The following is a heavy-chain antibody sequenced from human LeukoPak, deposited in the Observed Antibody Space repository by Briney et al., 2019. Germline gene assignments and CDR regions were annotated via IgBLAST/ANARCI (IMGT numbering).Heavy chain of an antibody. V-gene: IGHV3-23*01. J-gene: IGHJ4*02. D-gene: IGHD3-22*01. CDR2: VSGSGGST. CDR1: GFTFSSYA. Sequence: GGSLRLSCAASGFTFSSYAMRWVRQAPGKGLEGVSAVSGSGGSTYYADSVKGRFTISRDNAKNSLYLQMTSLRAEDTAVYYCARGPELLSGYFDYWGQGTLVTVSS. CDR3: ARGPELLSGYFDY.